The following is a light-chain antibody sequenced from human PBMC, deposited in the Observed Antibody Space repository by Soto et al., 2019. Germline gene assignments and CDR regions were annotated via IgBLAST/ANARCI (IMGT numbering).Light chain of an antibody. Sequence: SWAQSALGSSVKLTCTLSSRHSSYIIAWHQQQPGKAPRYLMKLEDSGSYKKGSGVPNRFSGSSSGADRYLTISALQFEDEADYCCETRDSSTQVFGGGTQLTVL. CDR2: LEDSGSY. CDR3: ETRDSSTQV. CDR1: SRHSSYI. V-gene: IGLV4-60*02. J-gene: IGLJ3*02.